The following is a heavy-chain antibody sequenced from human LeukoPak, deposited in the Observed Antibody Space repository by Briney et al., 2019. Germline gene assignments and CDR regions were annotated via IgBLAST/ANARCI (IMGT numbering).Heavy chain of an antibody. Sequence: GGSLRLSCTVSGFTFSNFWMSWVRQAPGKGLEWVSVIYSGGSTYYADSVKGRFTISRDNSKNTLYLQMNSLRAEDTAVYYCAKAAYGSGKALWFDPWGQGTLVTVSS. J-gene: IGHJ5*02. CDR3: AKAAYGSGKALWFDP. V-gene: IGHV3-53*01. CDR2: IYSGGST. CDR1: GFTFSNFW. D-gene: IGHD3-10*01.